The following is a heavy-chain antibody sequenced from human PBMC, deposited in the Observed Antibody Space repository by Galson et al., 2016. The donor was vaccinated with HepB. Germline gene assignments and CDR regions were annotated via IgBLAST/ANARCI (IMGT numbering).Heavy chain of an antibody. V-gene: IGHV4-4*02. CDR3: TRGNLGAYATMAFDY. D-gene: IGHD1-26*01. J-gene: IGHJ4*02. Sequence: ETLSLTCAVSGGSISSNYWWGWVRQSPEKGFEWIGEIYETGTANYNPPFTRRATISADKSKNQISLRLDSVTAADTAAYYCTRGNLGAYATMAFDYWGQGSLVTVSS. CDR1: GGSISSNYW. CDR2: IYETGTA.